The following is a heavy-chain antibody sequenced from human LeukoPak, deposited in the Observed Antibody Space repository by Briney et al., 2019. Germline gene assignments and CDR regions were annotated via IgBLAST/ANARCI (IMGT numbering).Heavy chain of an antibody. D-gene: IGHD1-26*01. Sequence: PGGSLRLSCAASGFTFDDYAMHWVRQAPGKGLEWVSGISWNSGSIGYADSVKGRFTISRDNSKNTLYLQMASLRVEDTAVYYCARQFDGSHPNAFDIWGQGTMVTVSS. CDR2: ISWNSGSI. CDR3: ARQFDGSHPNAFDI. CDR1: GFTFDDYA. J-gene: IGHJ3*02. V-gene: IGHV3-9*01.